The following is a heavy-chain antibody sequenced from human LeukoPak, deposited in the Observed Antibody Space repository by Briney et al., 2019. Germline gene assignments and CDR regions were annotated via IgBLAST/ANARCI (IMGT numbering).Heavy chain of an antibody. Sequence: GGSLRLSCAASGFTFSGYAMSWVRQAPGKGLEWVSAISGSGGSTYYADSVKGRFAISRDNSKNTLYLQMNSLRAEDTAVYYCAKGPGGLGTIVATSYWGQGTLVTVSS. CDR3: AKGPGGLGTIVATSY. D-gene: IGHD5-12*01. V-gene: IGHV3-23*01. J-gene: IGHJ4*02. CDR1: GFTFSGYA. CDR2: ISGSGGST.